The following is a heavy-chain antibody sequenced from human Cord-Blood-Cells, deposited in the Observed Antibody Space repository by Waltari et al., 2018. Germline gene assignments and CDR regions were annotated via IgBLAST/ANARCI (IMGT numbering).Heavy chain of an antibody. CDR1: GYTLTELS. CDR3: ATAYYYGSGSYYNFDY. D-gene: IGHD3-10*01. CDR2: FDPEDGEA. V-gene: IGHV1-24*01. J-gene: IGHJ4*02. Sequence: QVQLVQSGAEVKKPGASVKVSCKVSGYTLTELSMHWVRQAPGKGLEWMGGFDPEDGEAIYAQKCQGRVTMTEYTSTDTAYMELSSLRSEDTAVYYCATAYYYGSGSYYNFDYWGQGTLVTVSS.